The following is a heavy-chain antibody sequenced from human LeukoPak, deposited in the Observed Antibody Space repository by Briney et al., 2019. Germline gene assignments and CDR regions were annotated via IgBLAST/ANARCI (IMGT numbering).Heavy chain of an antibody. V-gene: IGHV1-69*05. CDR1: GGTFSSYA. D-gene: IGHD3-10*01. J-gene: IGHJ4*02. CDR3: ARDKGNGSGSPFDY. CDR2: IIPIFGAA. Sequence: SVKVSCKASGGTFSSYAISWVRQAPGQGLEWMGGIIPIFGAANYAQKFQGRVTITTDESTSTAYMELSSLGSEDTAVYYCARDKGNGSGSPFDYWGQGTLVTVSS.